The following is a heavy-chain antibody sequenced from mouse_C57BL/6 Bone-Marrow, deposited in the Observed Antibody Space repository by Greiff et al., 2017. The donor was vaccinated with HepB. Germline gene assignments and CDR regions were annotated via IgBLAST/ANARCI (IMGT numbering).Heavy chain of an antibody. J-gene: IGHJ2*01. D-gene: IGHD1-1*01. CDR2: IHPNSGST. V-gene: IGHV1-64*01. Sequence: QVQLQQPGAELVKPGASVKLSCKASGYTFTSYWMHWVKQRPGQGLEWIGMIHPNSGSTNYNEKFKSKATLTVDKSSSTAYMQLSSLTSEDSAVYYCARRMGGSRSFDYWGQGTTLTVSS. CDR1: GYTFTSYW. CDR3: ARRMGGSRSFDY.